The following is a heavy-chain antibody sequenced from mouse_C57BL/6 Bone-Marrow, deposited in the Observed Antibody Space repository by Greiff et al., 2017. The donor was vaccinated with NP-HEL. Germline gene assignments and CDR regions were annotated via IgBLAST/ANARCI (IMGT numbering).Heavy chain of an antibody. D-gene: IGHD2-5*01. J-gene: IGHJ1*03. Sequence: EVKLQESGPGLAKPSQTLSLTCSVTGYSITSDYWNWIRKFPGNKLEYMGYISYSGSTYYNPSLKSRISITRDTSKNQYYLQLNSVTTEDTATYYCARSTSSNYGHWYFDVWGTGTTVTVSS. CDR2: ISYSGST. V-gene: IGHV3-8*01. CDR1: GYSITSDY. CDR3: ARSTSSNYGHWYFDV.